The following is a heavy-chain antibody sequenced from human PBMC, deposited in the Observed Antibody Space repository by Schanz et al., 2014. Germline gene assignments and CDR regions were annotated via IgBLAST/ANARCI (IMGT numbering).Heavy chain of an antibody. Sequence: QVQLQESGPGLVKPSGTLSLTCAVSGGSISSSNWWSWVRQPPGKGLEWIGEIYHSGRTNYNPSRKGRVAIAVNKSTTEFSLKLSAVTAADTAVYYCARGAGGGSGTYYGAYYNYYYMDVWGKGTTVTVSS. J-gene: IGHJ6*03. D-gene: IGHD3-10*01. CDR1: GGSISSSNW. CDR2: IYHSGRT. V-gene: IGHV4-4*02. CDR3: ARGAGGGSGTYYGAYYNYYYMDV.